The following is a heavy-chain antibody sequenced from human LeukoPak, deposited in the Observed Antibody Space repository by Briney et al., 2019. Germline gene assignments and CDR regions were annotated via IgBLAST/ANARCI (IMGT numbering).Heavy chain of an antibody. V-gene: IGHV3-15*01. D-gene: IGHD4-17*01. CDR2: IKSKTSGGTT. CDR3: TADYGLDS. Sequence: PGGSLRLSCTASGFTFMNAWMTWVRQASGKGLEWVGRIKSKTSGGTTDYAAPVNGRFTISRDDSKNTLYLQMNSLKSEDTAVYYCTADYGLDSWGQGNLVIVSS. CDR1: GFTFMNAW. J-gene: IGHJ5*01.